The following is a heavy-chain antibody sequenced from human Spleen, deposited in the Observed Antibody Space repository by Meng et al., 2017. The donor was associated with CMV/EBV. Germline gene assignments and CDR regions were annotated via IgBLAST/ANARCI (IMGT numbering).Heavy chain of an antibody. CDR3: AKGAGADN. D-gene: IGHD6-19*01. CDR2: ISWNSGSI. Sequence: GGSLKISCAASGFTFDDYAMHWVRQAPGKGLEWVSGISWNSGSIGYADSVKGRFTISRDNAKNSLYLQMNSLRAEDTALYYCAKGAGADNWGQGTLVTVSS. V-gene: IGHV3-9*01. J-gene: IGHJ4*02. CDR1: GFTFDDYA.